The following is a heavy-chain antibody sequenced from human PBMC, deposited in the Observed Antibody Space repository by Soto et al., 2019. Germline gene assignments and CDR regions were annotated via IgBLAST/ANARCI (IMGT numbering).Heavy chain of an antibody. D-gene: IGHD3-9*01. Sequence: QITLKESGPTLVRPTQTLTLTCAFSGFSLSTSGVGVGWIRQPPGKALEWLAVIYWDDSKHYSPSLRSRLTIAKVTPKNQVVLTMTNMDPMVTGTYYCAHKGPEDWPLDYWGQGTLVTVSS. V-gene: IGHV2-5*02. CDR3: AHKGPEDWPLDY. J-gene: IGHJ4*02. CDR2: IYWDDSK. CDR1: GFSLSTSGVG.